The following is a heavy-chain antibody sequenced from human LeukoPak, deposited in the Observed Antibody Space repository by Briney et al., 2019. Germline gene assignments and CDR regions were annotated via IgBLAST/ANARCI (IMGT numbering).Heavy chain of an antibody. CDR1: GFTFSSYA. CDR2: VSASGVST. CDR3: ARACSGGTCYLAAFDV. Sequence: GGSLRLSCAATGFTFSSYALSWVRQAPGKGLDWISAVSASGVSTYYADSVNGRFTISRDNSKNTLYLEMSILRAEDTAVFYCARACSGGTCYLAAFDVWGQGTMVTVSS. V-gene: IGHV3-23*01. D-gene: IGHD2-15*01. J-gene: IGHJ3*01.